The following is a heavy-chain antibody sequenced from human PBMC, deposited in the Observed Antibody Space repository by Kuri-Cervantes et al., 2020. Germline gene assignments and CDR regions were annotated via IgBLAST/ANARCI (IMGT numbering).Heavy chain of an antibody. Sequence: ASVKVSCKASGYTFTSYDINWVRQATGQGLEWMGWMNTNSGNTGYAQKFQGRVTMTRNTSISTAYMELSSLRSEDTAVYYCARLRVGSGWYSLSYYGMDVWGQGTTVTVSS. D-gene: IGHD6-19*01. CDR2: MNTNSGNT. CDR1: GYTFTSYD. J-gene: IGHJ6*02. CDR3: ARLRVGSGWYSLSYYGMDV. V-gene: IGHV1-8*01.